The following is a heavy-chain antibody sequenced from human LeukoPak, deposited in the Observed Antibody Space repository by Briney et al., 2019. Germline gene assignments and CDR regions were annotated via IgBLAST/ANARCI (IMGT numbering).Heavy chain of an antibody. J-gene: IGHJ4*02. Sequence: GSSVKVSCKASGYTFTSYGISWLRQAPGQGLEWMGWTSAYNGNTSYAQKRQGRVTMTTDTSTSKAYMELRSVRSDDTAVYYCARDLSIIAVAGGYWGQGTLVTVSS. CDR1: GYTFTSYG. V-gene: IGHV1-18*01. CDR2: TSAYNGNT. D-gene: IGHD6-19*01. CDR3: ARDLSIIAVAGGY.